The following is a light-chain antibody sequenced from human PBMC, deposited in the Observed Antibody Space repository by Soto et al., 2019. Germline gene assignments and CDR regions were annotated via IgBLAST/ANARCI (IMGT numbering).Light chain of an antibody. Sequence: DNFMPQSPESLDVSLPERATITCTALESVLYSSNDKSCLAWYQQKPGRAPKLLIYGASARESGVPDRFSGSGSGTEFTLTITSLQAEDVAVYYCQQYYSTPRTFGGGTKVDIK. CDR3: QQYYSTPRT. CDR2: GAS. V-gene: IGKV4-1*01. J-gene: IGKJ4*02. CDR1: ESVLYSSNDKSC.